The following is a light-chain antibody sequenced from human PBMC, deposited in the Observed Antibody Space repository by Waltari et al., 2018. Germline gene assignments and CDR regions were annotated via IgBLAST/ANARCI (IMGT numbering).Light chain of an antibody. CDR2: KAS. J-gene: IGKJ4*01. CDR3: QQYNSYSLLT. Sequence: CRASQSICNWLAWYQQKPGKAPKLLIYKASTLESGVPSRFSGSGSGTEFTLTISSLQPDDFATYYCQQYNSYSLLTFGGGTKVEIK. V-gene: IGKV1-5*03. CDR1: QSICNW.